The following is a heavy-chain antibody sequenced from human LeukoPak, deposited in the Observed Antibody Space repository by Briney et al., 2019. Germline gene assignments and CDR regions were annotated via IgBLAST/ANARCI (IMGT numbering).Heavy chain of an antibody. CDR2: IIPIFGTA. J-gene: IGHJ6*03. CDR1: GGTFSSYA. D-gene: IGHD5-18*01. CDR3: ARDLVSGMDTGYMDV. Sequence: SVKVSCKASGGTFSSYAISWVRQAPGQGLEWMGGIIPIFGTANYAQKFQGRVTITADESTSTAYMELSSLRSEDTAVYYCARDLVSGMDTGYMDVWGKGTTVTVSS. V-gene: IGHV1-69*13.